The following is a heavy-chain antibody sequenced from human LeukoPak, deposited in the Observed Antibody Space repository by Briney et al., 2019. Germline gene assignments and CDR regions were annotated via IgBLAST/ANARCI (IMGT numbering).Heavy chain of an antibody. V-gene: IGHV3-23*01. CDR1: GFTFSSYA. Sequence: GGSLRLSCAASGFTFSSYAMSWVRQAPGKGLEWVSAISGSGGSTYYADSVKGRFTISRDNSKNTLYLQMNSLRAEDTAVYYCARRLGRYPHFDYWGQGTLVTVSS. CDR2: ISGSGGST. J-gene: IGHJ4*02. D-gene: IGHD1-14*01. CDR3: ARRLGRYPHFDY.